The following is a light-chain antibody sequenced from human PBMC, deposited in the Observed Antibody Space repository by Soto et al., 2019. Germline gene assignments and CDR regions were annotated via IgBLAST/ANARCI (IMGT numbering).Light chain of an antibody. CDR1: SGHSSYA. Sequence: QAVVTQSPSASASLGASVKLTCNLSSGHSSYAIAWHQQQPEKGPRYLMKLNSDGSHSKGDGIPDRFSGSSSGAERYLTISSLQSEDEADYYCQTWGTGIVVFGGGTKVTVL. J-gene: IGLJ2*01. CDR3: QTWGTGIVV. CDR2: LNSDGSH. V-gene: IGLV4-69*01.